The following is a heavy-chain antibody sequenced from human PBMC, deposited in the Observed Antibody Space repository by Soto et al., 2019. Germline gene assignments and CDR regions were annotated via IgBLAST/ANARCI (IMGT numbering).Heavy chain of an antibody. CDR2: IYVSGNT. J-gene: IGHJ6*02. Sequence: PSETLSLTCTVSGGSVSGGSHYWSWIRQPPGKGLEWIGYIYVSGNTNYNPSLKSRVTISVDTSKNQFSLKLSSVTAADTAVYYCARSLAGYSSRGMDVWGQGTTVTVS. CDR3: ARSLAGYSSRGMDV. V-gene: IGHV4-61*01. CDR1: GGSVSGGSHY. D-gene: IGHD6-13*01.